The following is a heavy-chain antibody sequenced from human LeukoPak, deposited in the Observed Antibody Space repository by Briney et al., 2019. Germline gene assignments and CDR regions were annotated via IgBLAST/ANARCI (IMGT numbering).Heavy chain of an antibody. J-gene: IGHJ6*02. CDR3: ARGYCSSTSCYYYYYYHGMDV. D-gene: IGHD2-2*01. CDR1: GYTFTSYD. Sequence: ASVKVSCKASGYTFTSYDINWVRQATGQGLEWMGWMNPNSGNTGYAQKFQGRVTMTRNTSISTAYMELSSLRSEDTAVYYCARGYCSSTSCYYYYYYHGMDVWGQGTTVTVSS. CDR2: MNPNSGNT. V-gene: IGHV1-8*01.